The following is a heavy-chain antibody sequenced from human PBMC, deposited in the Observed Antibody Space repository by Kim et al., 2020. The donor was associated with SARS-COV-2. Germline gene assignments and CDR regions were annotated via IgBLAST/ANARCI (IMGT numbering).Heavy chain of an antibody. J-gene: IGHJ6*02. V-gene: IGHV3-30*04. Sequence: GGSLRLSCAASGFTFSSYAMHWVRHAPGKGLEWVAVISYDGSNKYYADSVKGRFTISRDNSKNTLYLQMNSLRAEDTAVYYCARDLVYYDFWSGYLGPGGYYYYDGMDVWGQGTTVTVSS. CDR2: ISYDGSNK. CDR1: GFTFSSYA. CDR3: ARDLVYYDFWSGYLGPGGYYYYDGMDV. D-gene: IGHD3-3*01.